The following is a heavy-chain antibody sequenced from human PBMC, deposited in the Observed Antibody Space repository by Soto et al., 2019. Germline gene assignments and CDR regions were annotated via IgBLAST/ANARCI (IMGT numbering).Heavy chain of an antibody. D-gene: IGHD2-2*01. J-gene: IGHJ4*02. CDR2: IYYSGST. CDR1: GGSISSSSYY. V-gene: IGHV4-39*01. CDR3: ARHGRYCSSTSCYHQGPWGTFYFDY. Sequence: QLQLQESGPGLVKPSETLSLTCTVSGGSISSSSYYWGWIRQPPGKGLEWIGSIYYSGSTYYNPSLKSRVTISVDTSKNQFSLKLSSVTAADTAVYYCARHGRYCSSTSCYHQGPWGTFYFDYWGQGTLVTVSS.